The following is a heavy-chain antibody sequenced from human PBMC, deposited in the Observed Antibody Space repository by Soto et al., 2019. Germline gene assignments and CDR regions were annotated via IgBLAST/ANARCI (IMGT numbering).Heavy chain of an antibody. CDR1: GVTMSYGGFS. D-gene: IGHD3-3*01. J-gene: IGHJ4*02. CDR2: LSHLETT. CDR3: ARGRCYESFDF. Sequence: PYETRSLTCSVAGVTMSYGGFSWIWIRQSSGTGLEWLSYLSHLETTYVNASFKSRLSLSLVRARNHFSLSLSSMPAEDKAVYYCARGRCYESFDFWGPGIQVTVSS. V-gene: IGHV4-30-2*06.